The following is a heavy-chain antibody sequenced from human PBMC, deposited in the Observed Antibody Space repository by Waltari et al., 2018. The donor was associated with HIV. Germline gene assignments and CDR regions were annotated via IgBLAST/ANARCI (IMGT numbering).Heavy chain of an antibody. V-gene: IGHV4-61*05. CDR1: GDSLTSGPYH. D-gene: IGHD2-15*01. J-gene: IGHJ5*01. CDR2: IYHSGNT. Sequence: QLQLQESGPGLVKPSETLSLTCAVSGDSLTSGPYHWGWIRQPPGKGLEWIGEIYHSGNTNYNPSLEGRVTMSVDKSRNQFSLKLISVTPTDTAVYYCAHKGGWTYLDSWGQGLLVTVST. CDR3: AHKGGWTYLDS.